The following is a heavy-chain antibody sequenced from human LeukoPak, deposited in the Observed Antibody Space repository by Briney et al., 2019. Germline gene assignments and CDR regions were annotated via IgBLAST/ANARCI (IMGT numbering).Heavy chain of an antibody. D-gene: IGHD3-10*01. CDR2: ISGGGGVT. V-gene: IGHV3-23*01. J-gene: IGHJ4*02. CDR1: GFTFSSYA. CDR3: ATPGSGSYSR. Sequence: GGSLRLSCAASGFTFSSYAMSWVRQAPGKGLEWVSAISGGGGVTYYADSVKGRFTISRDNSKNTLYLQMNSLRAEDTAVYYCATPGSGSYSRWGQGTLVTVSS.